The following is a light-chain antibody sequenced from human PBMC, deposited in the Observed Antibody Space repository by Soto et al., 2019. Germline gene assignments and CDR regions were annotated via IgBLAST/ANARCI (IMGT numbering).Light chain of an antibody. CDR3: QQYNNWPPPIT. CDR1: QSVSSN. Sequence: EIVMTQSPATLSVSPGERATLSCRASQSVSSNLAWYQQKPGQAPRLLIYGASTRATGIPARFSGSGSGTEFTLTISSLQSEDFAVYYCQQYNNWPPPITFGQGTRQEIK. CDR2: GAS. J-gene: IGKJ5*01. V-gene: IGKV3-15*01.